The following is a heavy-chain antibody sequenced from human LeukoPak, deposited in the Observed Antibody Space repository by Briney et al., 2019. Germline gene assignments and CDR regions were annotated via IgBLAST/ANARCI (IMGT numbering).Heavy chain of an antibody. J-gene: IGHJ4*02. D-gene: IGHD3-10*01. Sequence: SQTLSLTCTVSGGSICSGDYYWSWIRQPPGKGLEWIGYIYYSGSTYYNPSLKSRVTISVDTSKNQFSLKLSSVTAADTAVYYCARGGLWFGELLYLSEAPYFDYWGQGTLVTVSS. CDR1: GGSICSGDYY. CDR2: IYYSGST. V-gene: IGHV4-30-4*01. CDR3: ARGGLWFGELLYLSEAPYFDY.